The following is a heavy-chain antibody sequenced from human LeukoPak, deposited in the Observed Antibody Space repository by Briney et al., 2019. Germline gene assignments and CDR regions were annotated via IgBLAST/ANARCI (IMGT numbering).Heavy chain of an antibody. CDR1: GFTFSNYA. CDR2: ISGSGGST. Sequence: GGSLRLSCAASGFTFSNYAMSWVRQAPGKGLEWVSAISGSGGSTYYADSVKGRFTISRDTSKNTLYLQMNSLRAEDTAVYYCAKFGQQLVMTYYFDYWGQGTLVTVSS. V-gene: IGHV3-23*01. J-gene: IGHJ4*02. D-gene: IGHD6-13*01. CDR3: AKFGQQLVMTYYFDY.